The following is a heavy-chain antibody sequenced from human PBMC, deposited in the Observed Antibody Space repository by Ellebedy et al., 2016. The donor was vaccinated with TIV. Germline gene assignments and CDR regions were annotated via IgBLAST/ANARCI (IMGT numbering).Heavy chain of an antibody. V-gene: IGHV4-59*08. CDR2: VHYSGST. D-gene: IGHD6-13*01. J-gene: IGHJ4*02. CDR1: DGSIISYY. CDR3: ARHHSSSWYVGY. Sequence: MPSETLSLTCTVPDGSIISYYWSWVRLPPGKGLEWIGYVHYSGSTNYNPSLKSRVTISVDTSKSQFSLKLTSVTAADTAVYYCARHHSSSWYVGYWGQGTLVTVSS.